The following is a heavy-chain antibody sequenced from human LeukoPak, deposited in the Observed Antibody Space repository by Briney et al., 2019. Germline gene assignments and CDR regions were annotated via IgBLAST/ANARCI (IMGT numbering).Heavy chain of an antibody. Sequence: GGSLRLSCAASGLTFSSYSMNWVRQAPGKGLEWVSSISSSSSYIYYADSVKGRFTISRDNAKNSLYLQMNSLRAEDTAVYYCATPVVPAATTACDYWGQGTLVTVSS. CDR3: ATPVVPAATTACDY. D-gene: IGHD2-2*01. CDR1: GLTFSSYS. J-gene: IGHJ4*02. CDR2: ISSSSSYI. V-gene: IGHV3-21*04.